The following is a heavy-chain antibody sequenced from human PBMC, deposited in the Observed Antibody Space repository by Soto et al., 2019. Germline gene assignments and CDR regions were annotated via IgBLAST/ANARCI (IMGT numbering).Heavy chain of an antibody. CDR3: AKVSRKGSAIDFDY. J-gene: IGHJ4*02. CDR2: VNPNNGDT. Sequence: QVQLVQSGAELKKPGASVKVSCKASGYTFSIYDMNWVRQATGQGPEWIGWVNPNNGDTGYAQKFQVRVTLTTDIATTTAYMALTSLRSEHAAIYNCAKVSRKGSAIDFDYWGQGTLITVSS. D-gene: IGHD3-10*01. CDR1: GYTFSIYD. V-gene: IGHV1-8*01.